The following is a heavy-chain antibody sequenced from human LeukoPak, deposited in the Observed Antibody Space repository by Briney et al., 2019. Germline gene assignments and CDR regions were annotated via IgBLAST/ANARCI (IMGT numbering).Heavy chain of an antibody. CDR3: ARDIAHITATGHFDY. V-gene: IGHV3-23*01. D-gene: IGHD6-13*01. CDR1: GFTFSSYA. J-gene: IGHJ4*02. Sequence: GGSLRLSCAASGFTFSSYAMSWVRQAPGKGLEWVSAISGSGGSTYYADSVKGRFTISRDNAKNSLYLQMNSLRDEDTAVYYCARDIAHITATGHFDYWGQGTLVTVSS. CDR2: ISGSGGST.